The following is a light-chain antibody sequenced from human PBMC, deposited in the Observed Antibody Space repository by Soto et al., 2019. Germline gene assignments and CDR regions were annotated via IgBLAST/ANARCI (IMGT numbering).Light chain of an antibody. Sequence: EIVLTQSPGTLSLSPGEGATLSCRASESVASNYLAWYQQRPGQAPRLLIYAASSRATGIPDRISGSGSGTDFTLTINRLEPEDFAVYCCQQSGSSPWTFGQGTKVEIK. V-gene: IGKV3-20*01. CDR1: ESVASNY. CDR3: QQSGSSPWT. CDR2: AAS. J-gene: IGKJ1*01.